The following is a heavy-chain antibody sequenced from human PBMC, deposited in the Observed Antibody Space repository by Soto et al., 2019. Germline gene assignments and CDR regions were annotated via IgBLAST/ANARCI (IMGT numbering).Heavy chain of an antibody. CDR2: ISSSGSTI. CDR3: ARVSPSTGYSYGFGPDY. Sequence: PGGSLRLFCAASGFTFSDYYMSWIRQAPGKGLEWVSYISSSGSTIYYADSVKGRFTISRDNAKNSLYLQMNSLRAEDTAVYYCARVSPSTGYSYGFGPDYWGQGTLVTVSS. D-gene: IGHD5-18*01. J-gene: IGHJ4*02. V-gene: IGHV3-11*01. CDR1: GFTFSDYY.